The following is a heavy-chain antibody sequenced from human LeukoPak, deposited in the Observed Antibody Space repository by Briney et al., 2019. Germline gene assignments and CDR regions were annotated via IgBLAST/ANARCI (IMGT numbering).Heavy chain of an antibody. CDR3: AAPTTPYGDYVGY. CDR1: GYTFTGYY. V-gene: IGHV1/OR15-3*02. CDR2: INAGNGNT. J-gene: IGHJ4*02. Sequence: ASVKVSCKASGYTFTGYYMHWVRQAPGQRLEWMGWINAGNGNTKYSQKFQGRVTITRDTSASTAYMELSSLRSEDTAVYYCAAPTTPYGDYVGYWGQGTLVTVSS. D-gene: IGHD4-17*01.